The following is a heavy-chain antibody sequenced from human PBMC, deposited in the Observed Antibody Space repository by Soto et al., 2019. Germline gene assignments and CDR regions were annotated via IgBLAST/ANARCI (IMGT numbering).Heavy chain of an antibody. J-gene: IGHJ4*02. D-gene: IGHD3-9*01. CDR3: ASGRGYDILTGYYPYFDY. CDR1: GFTFSSYS. V-gene: IGHV3-48*01. CDR2: ISGSSSTI. Sequence: GGSLRLSCAASGFTFSSYSMNWVRQAPGKGLEWVSYISGSSSTIYYADSVKGRFTISRDNAKNSLYLQMNSLRAEDTALYYCASGRGYDILTGYYPYFDYWGQGALVTVSS.